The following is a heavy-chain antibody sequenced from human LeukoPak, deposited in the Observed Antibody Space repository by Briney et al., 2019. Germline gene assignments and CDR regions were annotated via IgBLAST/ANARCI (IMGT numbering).Heavy chain of an antibody. D-gene: IGHD2-15*01. CDR3: ARRTTYCSGNSCYFDYFDP. J-gene: IGHJ5*02. CDR2: IYYSGRT. CDR1: GGSISSSTYY. V-gene: IGHV4-39*02. Sequence: PSETLSLTCTVPGGSISSSTYYWGWIRQPPGKGLEWIGSIYYSGRTYYNPSLKSRVTISVDTSKNHFSLKLRSVTAADTAVYYCARRTTYCSGNSCYFDYFDPWGQGTLVTVSS.